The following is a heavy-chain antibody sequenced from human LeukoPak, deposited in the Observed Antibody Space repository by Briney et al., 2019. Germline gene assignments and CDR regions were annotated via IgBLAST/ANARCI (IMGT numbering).Heavy chain of an antibody. V-gene: IGHV4-34*01. CDR2: INHSGST. CDR1: GFTFSSYA. Sequence: GSLRLSCAASGFTFSSYAMSWIRQPPGKGLEWIGEINHSGSTNYNPSLKSRVTISVDTSKNQFSLKLSSVTAADTAVYYCARGLHGSWTVFDYWGRGTLVTVSS. J-gene: IGHJ4*02. D-gene: IGHD1-26*01. CDR3: ARGLHGSWTVFDY.